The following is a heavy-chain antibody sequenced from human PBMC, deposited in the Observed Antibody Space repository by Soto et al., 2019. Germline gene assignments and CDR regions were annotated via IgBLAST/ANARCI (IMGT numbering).Heavy chain of an antibody. D-gene: IGHD3-10*01. CDR1: GGSFSCYY. CDR3: ARGLYDLVRRVTHLDC. Sequence: QVQLQQWGAGLLKPSETLSRTCAVYGGSFSCYYWSWIRQPPGKGLEWIGEINHSGSTNYNPSLKSRVTISVDTSKNQFSLKLSSVTAADTAVYYCARGLYDLVRRVTHLDCWDQGTLFTVSS. V-gene: IGHV4-34*01. CDR2: INHSGST. J-gene: IGHJ4*02.